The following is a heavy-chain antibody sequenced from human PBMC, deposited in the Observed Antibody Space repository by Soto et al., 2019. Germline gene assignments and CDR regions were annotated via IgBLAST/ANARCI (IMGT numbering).Heavy chain of an antibody. Sequence: SETLSLTCTVSGGSISSGGYYWSWIRQPPGKGLEWIGEINHSGSTNYNPSLKSRVTISVDTSKNQLSLKLSSVTAADTAVYYCARFPHSSSRYNWFDPWGQGTLVTVSS. CDR2: INHSGST. V-gene: IGHV4-39*07. J-gene: IGHJ5*02. D-gene: IGHD6-13*01. CDR1: GGSISSGGYY. CDR3: ARFPHSSSRYNWFDP.